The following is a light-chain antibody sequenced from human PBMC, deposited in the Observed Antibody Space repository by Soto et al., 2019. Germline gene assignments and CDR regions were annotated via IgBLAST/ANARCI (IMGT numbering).Light chain of an antibody. J-gene: IGKJ5*01. CDR1: QSVSSR. Sequence: IVMTQSPATLSVSPGERATLSCRAIQSVSSRLAWYQQKPGQAPRLLISGASSRATGIPDRFSGSGFGTDFTLTISRLEPEDFALYYCQHYAGGSRITFGQGTRLEIK. V-gene: IGKV3-20*01. CDR2: GAS. CDR3: QHYAGGSRIT.